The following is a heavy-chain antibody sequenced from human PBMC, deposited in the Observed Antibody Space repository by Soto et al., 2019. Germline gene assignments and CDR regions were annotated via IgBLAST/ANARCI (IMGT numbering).Heavy chain of an antibody. CDR2: ISYDGSNK. V-gene: IGHV3-30*18. CDR3: AQMGVEWLLWALDY. Sequence: GESLKISCAASGFTFSSYGMHWVRQAPGKGLEWVAVISYDGSNKYYADSVKGRFTISRDNSKNTLYLQMNSLRAEDTAVYYCAQMGVEWLLWALDYWGQGTLVTVSS. CDR1: GFTFSSYG. D-gene: IGHD3-3*01. J-gene: IGHJ4*02.